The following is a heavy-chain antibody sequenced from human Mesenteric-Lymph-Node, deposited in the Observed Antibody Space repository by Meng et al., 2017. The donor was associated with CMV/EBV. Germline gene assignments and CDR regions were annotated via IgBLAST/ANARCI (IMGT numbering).Heavy chain of an antibody. D-gene: IGHD5-18*01. V-gene: IGHV4-31*02. CDR3: ARDSRGYSYGMIDT. Sequence: SGCPISSAGHYWSWIRQHPEKGLEWIGYINYSDNMPYNPSLESRVTMSVDTSKNQFSLRLTSVTAADTAVYYCARDSRGYSYGMIDTWGQGTLVTVSS. J-gene: IGHJ5*02. CDR1: GCPISSAGHY. CDR2: INYSDNM.